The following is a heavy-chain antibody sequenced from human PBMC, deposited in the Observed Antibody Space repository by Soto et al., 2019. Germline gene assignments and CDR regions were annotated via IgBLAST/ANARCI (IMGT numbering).Heavy chain of an antibody. J-gene: IGHJ6*02. Sequence: QVQLVQSGAEVKKPGASVKVSCKASGYTFTSYAMHWVRQAPGQRLEWMGWINAGNGNTKYSQKFQGRVTITRDTSASTDYMELSSLRSEDTAVYYCARDRVLYSSSLYPSLIYGMDVWGQGTTVTVSS. CDR1: GYTFTSYA. CDR2: INAGNGNT. D-gene: IGHD6-13*01. V-gene: IGHV1-3*01. CDR3: ARDRVLYSSSLYPSLIYGMDV.